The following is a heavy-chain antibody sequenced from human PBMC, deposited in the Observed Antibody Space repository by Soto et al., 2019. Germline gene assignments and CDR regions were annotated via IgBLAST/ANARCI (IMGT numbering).Heavy chain of an antibody. J-gene: IGHJ4*02. D-gene: IGHD6-19*01. CDR2: INHSGST. CDR1: GGSFSGYY. CDR3: ARGDGSGWYLFDY. V-gene: IGHV4-34*01. Sequence: NPSETLSLTCAVYGGSFSGYYWSWIRQPPGKGLEWIGEINHSGSTNYNPFLKSRVTISVDTSKNQFSLKLSSVTAADTAVYYCARGDGSGWYLFDYWGQGTLVTVSS.